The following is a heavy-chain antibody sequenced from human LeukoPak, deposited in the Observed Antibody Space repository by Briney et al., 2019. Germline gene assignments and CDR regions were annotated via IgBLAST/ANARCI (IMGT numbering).Heavy chain of an antibody. Sequence: PGGSLRLSCAVSGFNFGAHAMSWVRQLPGKGLEWVSRISHSGQSIDYADSVKGRFTISRDNAKNSFHLDMNYVRREDTAFYYCARGRYSSRSGGYYFDIWGQGTLVTVSS. CDR2: ISHSGQSI. CDR3: ARGRYSSRSGGYYFDI. D-gene: IGHD2-2*01. V-gene: IGHV3-9*01. J-gene: IGHJ4*02. CDR1: GFNFGAHA.